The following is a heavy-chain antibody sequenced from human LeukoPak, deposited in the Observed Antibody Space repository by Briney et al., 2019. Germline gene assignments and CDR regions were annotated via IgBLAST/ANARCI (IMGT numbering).Heavy chain of an antibody. CDR3: AKHNRGSNWYSPRSFDY. CDR1: GGSITSSSHY. D-gene: IGHD6-13*01. J-gene: IGHJ4*02. CDR2: IYYSGDS. V-gene: IGHV4-39*01. Sequence: SETLSLTCTVSGGSITSSSHYWGWIRQPPGKGLEWIGSIYYSGDSYYNPSLKSRVTTSVDTSKGQFSLRLSSVTAADTAVYYCAKHNRGSNWYSPRSFDYWGQGTLVTVSS.